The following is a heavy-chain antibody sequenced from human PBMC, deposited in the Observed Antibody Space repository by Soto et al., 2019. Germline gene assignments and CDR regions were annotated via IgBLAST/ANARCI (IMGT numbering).Heavy chain of an antibody. D-gene: IGHD3-16*02. Sequence: SQTLSLTCAISGDSVSSNSAAWNWIRQSPSRGLDWLGRTYYRSKWYNDYAVSVKSRITINPDTSKNQFSLQLNSVTPEDTAVYYCARAGIWGSYRYTDDAFDIWGQGTMVTVSS. CDR1: GDSVSSNSAA. V-gene: IGHV6-1*01. J-gene: IGHJ3*02. CDR2: TYYRSKWYN. CDR3: ARAGIWGSYRYTDDAFDI.